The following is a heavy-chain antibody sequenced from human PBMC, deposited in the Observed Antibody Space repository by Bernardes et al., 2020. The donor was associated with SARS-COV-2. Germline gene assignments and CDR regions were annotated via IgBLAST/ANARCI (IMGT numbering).Heavy chain of an antibody. Sequence: GGSLRLSCSASGFTFSIYAMSWVRQAPGWGLEWVAAIRVSGGRTFYADSVKGRFTITRDNSKNAVSLLMNSLRAEDAAIYYCAKDTGYDSGVNWFDPWGQGTLVTVSS. CDR2: IRVSGGRT. CDR1: GFTFSIYA. CDR3: AKDTGYDSGVNWFDP. D-gene: IGHD3-3*01. J-gene: IGHJ5*02. V-gene: IGHV3-23*01.